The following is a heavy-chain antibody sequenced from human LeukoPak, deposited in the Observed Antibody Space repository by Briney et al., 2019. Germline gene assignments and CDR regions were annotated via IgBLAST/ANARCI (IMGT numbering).Heavy chain of an antibody. D-gene: IGHD2-15*01. CDR2: ISGSGGST. J-gene: IGHJ4*02. V-gene: IGHV3-23*01. Sequence: GGSLRLSCAASGFTFSSYAMSWVRQAPGKGLEWVSAISGSGGSTYYADSVKGRFTISRDNSKNTLYLQMNSLRAEDTAVYYCAKDRDRLPSGGSCYDYWGQGTLVTVSS. CDR3: AKDRDRLPSGGSCYDY. CDR1: GFTFSSYA.